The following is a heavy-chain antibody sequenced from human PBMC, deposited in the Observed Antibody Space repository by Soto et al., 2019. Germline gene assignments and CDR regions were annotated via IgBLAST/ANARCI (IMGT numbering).Heavy chain of an antibody. CDR2: IYYSGNT. CDR3: ARGAPNIGWPDWFDP. D-gene: IGHD6-19*01. CDR1: GGSISIGVYY. J-gene: IGHJ5*02. Sequence: SEALYVSCTFSGGSISIGVYYWTWIRQHPGKGLEWIGYIYYSGNTHYNPSLKSRVTISVGTSQNQFSLKLSSVTAADTAVYYCARGAPNIGWPDWFDPWGQGTLFTVSS. V-gene: IGHV4-31*03.